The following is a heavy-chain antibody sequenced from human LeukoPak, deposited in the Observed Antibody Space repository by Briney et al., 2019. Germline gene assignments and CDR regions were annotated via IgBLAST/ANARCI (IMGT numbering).Heavy chain of an antibody. D-gene: IGHD6-13*01. V-gene: IGHV3-9*01. CDR2: ISWNSGSI. J-gene: IGHJ4*02. Sequence: PGGSLRLSCAASGLTFDDYAMHWVRQAPGKGLEWVSGISWNSGSIGYADSVKGRFTISRDNAKNSLYLQMNSLRAEDTALYYCAKELIAAAGRTYYFDYWGQGTLVTVSS. CDR3: AKELIAAAGRTYYFDY. CDR1: GLTFDDYA.